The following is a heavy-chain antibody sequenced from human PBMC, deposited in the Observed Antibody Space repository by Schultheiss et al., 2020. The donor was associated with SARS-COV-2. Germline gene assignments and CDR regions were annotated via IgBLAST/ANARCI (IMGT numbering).Heavy chain of an antibody. CDR1: GFTFSSYA. Sequence: GGSLRLSCAASGFTFSSYAMDWVRQAPGKGLEWVAVISYDGSNKYYADSVKGRFTISRDNSRNILYLQMNSLRAEDTAIYYCAKKHGSGSPYFDYWGQGTLVTVSS. J-gene: IGHJ4*02. CDR2: ISYDGSNK. D-gene: IGHD3-10*01. V-gene: IGHV3-30-3*02. CDR3: AKKHGSGSPYFDY.